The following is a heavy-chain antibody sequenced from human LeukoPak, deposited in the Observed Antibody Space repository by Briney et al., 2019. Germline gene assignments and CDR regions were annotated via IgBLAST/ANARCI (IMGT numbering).Heavy chain of an antibody. CDR1: GFTFSSYA. CDR3: ARGHSGSYQRTDAFDI. D-gene: IGHD1-26*01. V-gene: IGHV3-64*04. Sequence: GGSLRLSCSASGFTFSSYAMHWVRQAPGKGLEYVSAITSNGGSTNYADSMKGRFAVSRDNAKNSLYLQMDSLRAEDTAVYYCARGHSGSYQRTDAFDIWGQGIMVTVSS. J-gene: IGHJ3*02. CDR2: ITSNGGST.